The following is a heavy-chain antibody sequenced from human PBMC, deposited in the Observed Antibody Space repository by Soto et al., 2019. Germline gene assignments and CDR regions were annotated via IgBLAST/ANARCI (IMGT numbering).Heavy chain of an antibody. J-gene: IGHJ4*02. CDR1: GASLRSGSYY. CDR3: SYGSSFDY. Sequence: SATLSLTCTFSGASLRSGSYYWSWILQPPGKGLEWIGYISHSGRTNYDPSLKSRLTMSVDTSQNQFSLQLNSVTAADTAVYYCSYGSSFDYWGQGTLVTSPQ. D-gene: IGHD3-10*01. V-gene: IGHV4-61*01. CDR2: ISHSGRT.